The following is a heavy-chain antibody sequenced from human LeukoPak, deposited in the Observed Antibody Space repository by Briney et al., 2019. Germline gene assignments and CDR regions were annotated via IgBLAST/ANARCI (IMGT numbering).Heavy chain of an antibody. CDR2: IWYNGNKK. Sequence: PGRSLRVSCAASGFTFSSYGMHWVRQAPGKGLEWVAVIWYNGNKKYYADSVKGRFTISRDNSKNTLFLQMDSLRPEDTAVYYCAKAPGMVAATLERPHPDAFDIWGQGTMVTVSS. J-gene: IGHJ3*02. V-gene: IGHV3-30*18. CDR1: GFTFSSYG. D-gene: IGHD2-15*01. CDR3: AKAPGMVAATLERPHPDAFDI.